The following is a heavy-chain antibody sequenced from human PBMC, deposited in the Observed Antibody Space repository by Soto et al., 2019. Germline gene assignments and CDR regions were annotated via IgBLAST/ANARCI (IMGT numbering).Heavy chain of an antibody. Sequence: SETLSLTCTVSDASMNAFYWSWIRLPPGKGLEWIGYIFHSGSTIYNPSLKSRVTMSINTSKNQFSLNLDSVTASDTAVYFCAGFNWKDGDYFDLWGQGTLVTVSS. CDR2: IFHSGST. CDR1: DASMNAFY. V-gene: IGHV4-4*09. D-gene: IGHD1-1*01. J-gene: IGHJ4*02. CDR3: AGFNWKDGDYFDL.